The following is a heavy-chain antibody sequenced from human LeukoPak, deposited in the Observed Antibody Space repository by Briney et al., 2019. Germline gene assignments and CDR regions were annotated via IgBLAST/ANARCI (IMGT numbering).Heavy chain of an antibody. D-gene: IGHD3-22*01. CDR1: GFTFDDYN. J-gene: IGHJ5*02. Sequence: GGSLRLSCAASGFTFDDYNMIWVRQTPGKGLEWVSLITRDGGETFYADSVQGRFTISRDNTRDSLYLHMTSLKVEDTAFYYCVKDNFYDSNLSDPWGQGTLVTVSS. CDR3: VKDNFYDSNLSDP. CDR2: ITRDGGET. V-gene: IGHV3-43*01.